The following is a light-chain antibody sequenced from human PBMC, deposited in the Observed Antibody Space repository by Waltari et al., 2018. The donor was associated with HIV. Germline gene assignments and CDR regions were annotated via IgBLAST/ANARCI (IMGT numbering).Light chain of an antibody. V-gene: IGLV2-14*03. CDR3: SSYTGSSTLGV. J-gene: IGLJ1*01. Sequence: QSALTQPASVSGSPGQSITISCTGASSDVGDYNYVSWYHQHPGKAPKLMIYDVSNRPSGVSNRFSGSKSGNTASLTISGLQAEDEADYYCSSYTGSSTLGVFGTGTRVTVL. CDR1: SSDVGDYNY. CDR2: DVS.